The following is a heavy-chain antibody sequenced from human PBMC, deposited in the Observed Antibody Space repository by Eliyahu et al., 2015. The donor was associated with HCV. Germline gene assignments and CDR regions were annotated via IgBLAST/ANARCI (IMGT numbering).Heavy chain of an antibody. CDR3: TTDLGSGIFDP. V-gene: IGHV3-15*05. CDR1: GXPFSNAW. J-gene: IGHJ5*02. Sequence: EVQLVESGGGLVKPGGSXRLXCAASGXPFSNAWLSWVRQAPGKGLEWVGRIKSKTDGGTTDYAAPVKGRFTISRDDSKNTLYLQMNSLKTEDTAVYYCTTDLGSGIFDPWGQGTLVTVSS. D-gene: IGHD3-10*01. CDR2: IKSKTDGGTT.